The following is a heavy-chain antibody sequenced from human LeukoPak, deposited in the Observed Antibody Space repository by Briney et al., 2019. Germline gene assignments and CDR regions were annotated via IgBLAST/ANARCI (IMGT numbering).Heavy chain of an antibody. CDR2: IIPNSGGT. CDR1: GYTFTGYY. CDR3: ARAYYYDSSGYYLGTFFDY. J-gene: IGHJ4*02. V-gene: IGHV1-2*02. Sequence: GASVKVSCKASGYTFTGYYMHWVRLVPGQGLEWMGWIIPNSGGTKYGQKFQGRVTMTRDTSIRTAYMELSNLESDDTAVYYCARAYYYDSSGYYLGTFFDYWGQGTLVTVSS. D-gene: IGHD3-22*01.